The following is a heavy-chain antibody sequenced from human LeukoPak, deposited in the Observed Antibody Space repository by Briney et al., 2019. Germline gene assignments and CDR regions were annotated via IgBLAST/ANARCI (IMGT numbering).Heavy chain of an antibody. CDR1: GGTFSSYA. CDR2: IIPILGIA. V-gene: IGHV1-69*04. D-gene: IGHD4-17*01. Sequence: SVKVSCKSSGGTFSSYAISWVRQAPGQGLEWMGRIIPILGIAKYAQKFQGRVTITADKSTSTAYMELSSLRSEDTAVYFCAREHTVTRGIDYWGQGTLVTVSS. CDR3: AREHTVTRGIDY. J-gene: IGHJ4*02.